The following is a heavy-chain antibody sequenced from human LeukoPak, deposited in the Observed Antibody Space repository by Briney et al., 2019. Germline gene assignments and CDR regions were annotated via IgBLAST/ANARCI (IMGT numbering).Heavy chain of an antibody. CDR1: GGSFSGYY. Sequence: SETLSLTCAVYGGSFSGYYWSWIRQPPGKGLEWIGEINHSGSTNYNPSLKSRVTISVDTSKNQFSLKLSSVTAADTAVYYCARVPKPGYCSGGSCYPYYYYYYYMDVWGKGTTVTVSS. CDR2: INHSGST. D-gene: IGHD2-15*01. CDR3: ARVPKPGYCSGGSCYPYYYYYYYMDV. J-gene: IGHJ6*03. V-gene: IGHV4-34*01.